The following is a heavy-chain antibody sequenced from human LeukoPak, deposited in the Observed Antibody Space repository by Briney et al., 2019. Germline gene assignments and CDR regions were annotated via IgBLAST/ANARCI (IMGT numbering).Heavy chain of an antibody. D-gene: IGHD5-24*01. CDR3: ARGGGSKGINWFDP. J-gene: IGHJ5*02. CDR2: INGDGSTT. CDR1: GFTFSCYW. Sequence: GGSLRLSCAASGFTFSCYWMHWVRQVPGKGLLYVSRINGDGSTTAYADSVKGRFTISRDNAKNTLYLQMNSLRAEDTAVYYCARGGGSKGINWFDPWGQGTLVTVSS. V-gene: IGHV3-74*01.